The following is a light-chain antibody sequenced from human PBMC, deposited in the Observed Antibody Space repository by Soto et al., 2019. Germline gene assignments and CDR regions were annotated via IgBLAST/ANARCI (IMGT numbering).Light chain of an antibody. J-gene: IGKJ1*01. CDR3: RQKKNGPRP. CDR2: GAS. V-gene: IGKV3-15*01. Sequence: EIVMTQSPATLSVSPGERATLSCRASQSVSSNLAWYQQKPGQAPRLLIYGASTRATGIPARFSGSGSGTESTLTSTARRSEDLQVNTGRQKKNGPRPFGQGTKWEF. CDR1: QSVSSN.